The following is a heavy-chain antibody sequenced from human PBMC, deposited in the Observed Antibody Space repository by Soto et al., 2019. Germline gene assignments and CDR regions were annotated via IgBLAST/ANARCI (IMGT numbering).Heavy chain of an antibody. V-gene: IGHV3-23*01. D-gene: IGHD6-6*01. CDR3: AKDGLEAARPYNWFDP. CDR1: GFTFSSYA. CDR2: ISGSGGRT. Sequence: EVQLLESGGGLVQPGGSLRLSCAASGFTFSSYAMSWVRQAPGKGLEWVSAISGSGGRTYYADSVKGRFTISRDNSKNTLHLQMNSLRAEDTAVYYCAKDGLEAARPYNWFDPWGQGTLVTVSS. J-gene: IGHJ5*02.